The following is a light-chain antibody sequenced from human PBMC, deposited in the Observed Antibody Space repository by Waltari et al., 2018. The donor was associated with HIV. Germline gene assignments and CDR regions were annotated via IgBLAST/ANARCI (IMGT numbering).Light chain of an antibody. Sequence: SYELTQPPSVSVSPGQTARITCSGDALPKQYAYWYQQKPGHAPVLVIYKDSERPAGIPARFSGSSTGTTVTLTNSGVQAEDEADYYCQSADSSGTYWVFGGGTKLTVL. V-gene: IGLV3-25*03. CDR1: ALPKQY. CDR2: KDS. CDR3: QSADSSGTYWV. J-gene: IGLJ3*02.